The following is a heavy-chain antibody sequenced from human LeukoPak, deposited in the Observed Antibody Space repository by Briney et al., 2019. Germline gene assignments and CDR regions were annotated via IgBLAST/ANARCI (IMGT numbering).Heavy chain of an antibody. J-gene: IGHJ4*02. Sequence: PSETLSLTCTVSGGSISSSSYYWGWIRQPPGKGLEWIGSIYYSGSTYYNPSLKSRVTISVDTSKNQFSLKLSSVTAADTAVYYCARGALTYDFWSGYSTQFDYWGQGTLVTVSS. D-gene: IGHD3-3*01. CDR1: GGSISSSSYY. CDR3: ARGALTYDFWSGYSTQFDY. CDR2: IYYSGST. V-gene: IGHV4-39*01.